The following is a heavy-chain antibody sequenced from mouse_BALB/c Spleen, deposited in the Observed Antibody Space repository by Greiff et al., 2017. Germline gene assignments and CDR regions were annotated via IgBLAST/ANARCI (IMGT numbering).Heavy chain of an antibody. CDR3: ARDYSSGPSWFAY. CDR2: IWAGGST. CDR1: GFSLTSYG. D-gene: IGHD3-1*01. V-gene: IGHV2-9*02. J-gene: IGHJ3*01. Sequence: QVQLKESGPGLVAPSQSLSITCTVSGFSLTSYGVHWVRQPPGKGLEWLGVIWAGGSTNYNSALMSRLSISKDNSKSQVFLKMNSLQTDDTAMYYCARDYSSGPSWFAYWGQGTLVTVSA.